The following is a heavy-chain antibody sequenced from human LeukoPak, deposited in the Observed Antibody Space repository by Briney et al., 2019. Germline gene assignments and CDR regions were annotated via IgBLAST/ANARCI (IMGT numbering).Heavy chain of an antibody. J-gene: IGHJ3*02. V-gene: IGHV1-24*01. CDR2: FDPEDGET. Sequence: GASVKVSCKVSGYTLTELSMHWVRQAPGKGLEWMGGFDPEDGETIYAQKFQGRVTMTEDTSTDTAYMELSSLRSEDTAVYYCATDFGHLREPLSGADAFDIRGQGTMVTVSS. D-gene: IGHD5-12*01. CDR3: ATDFGHLREPLSGADAFDI. CDR1: GYTLTELS.